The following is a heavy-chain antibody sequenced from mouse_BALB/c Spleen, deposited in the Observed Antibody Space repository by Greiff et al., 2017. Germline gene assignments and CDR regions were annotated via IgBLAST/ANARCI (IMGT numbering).Heavy chain of an antibody. J-gene: IGHJ3*01. CDR3: TRGDYGSSPAWFAY. CDR1: GYSFTSYG. D-gene: IGHD1-1*01. Sequence: VQLQQSGTVLARPGASGRMSCKASGYSFTSYGMHWVKQRPGQGLEWIGAIYPGNSDTSYNQKFKGKAKLTAVTSASTAYMELSSLTNEDSAVYYCTRGDYGSSPAWFAYWGQGTLVTVSA. CDR2: IYPGNSDT. V-gene: IGHV1-5*01.